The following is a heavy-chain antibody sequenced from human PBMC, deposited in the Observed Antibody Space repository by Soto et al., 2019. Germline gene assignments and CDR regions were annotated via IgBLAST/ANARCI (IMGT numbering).Heavy chain of an antibody. Sequence: QLQLQESGPGLVKPSETLSLTCTVSGGSISSSSYYWGWIRPPPGKGPEWIGSIYDSASTYYNPSLKSRVTIPVDTSKNRFALELCSVTAADTAVYYCARHRIAARKYFDYWGQGTLVTVSS. CDR2: IYDSAST. CDR3: ARHRIAARKYFDY. D-gene: IGHD6-6*01. J-gene: IGHJ4*02. CDR1: GGSISSSSYY. V-gene: IGHV4-39*01.